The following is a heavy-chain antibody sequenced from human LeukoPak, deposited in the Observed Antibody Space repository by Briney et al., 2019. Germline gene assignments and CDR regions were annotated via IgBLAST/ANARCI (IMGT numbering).Heavy chain of an antibody. CDR3: ARDPSSSSWSYYYYYMDV. CDR2: IKQDGSEK. V-gene: IGHV3-7*01. J-gene: IGHJ6*03. CDR1: GFTFSSYW. Sequence: TGGSLRLSCAASGFTFSSYWMSWVRQAPGKGLEWVANIKQDGSEKYYVDSVKGRFTISRDNAKNSLYLQMNSLRAEDTAVYYCARDPSSSSWSYYYYYMDVWGKGTTVTISS. D-gene: IGHD6-13*01.